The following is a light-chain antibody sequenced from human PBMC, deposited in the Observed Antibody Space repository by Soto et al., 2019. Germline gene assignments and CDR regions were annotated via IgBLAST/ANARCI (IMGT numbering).Light chain of an antibody. CDR1: SGHSSYA. J-gene: IGLJ3*02. CDR2: LNSDGSH. CDR3: QTWGTGIQV. Sequence: QPVLTQSPSASACLGASVKLTCTLSSGHSSYAIAWHQQQPEKGPRYLMKLNSDGSHSKGDGIPDRFSGSSSGAERYLTSSSLQSEDEADYYCQTWGTGIQVFGGGTKLTVL. V-gene: IGLV4-69*01.